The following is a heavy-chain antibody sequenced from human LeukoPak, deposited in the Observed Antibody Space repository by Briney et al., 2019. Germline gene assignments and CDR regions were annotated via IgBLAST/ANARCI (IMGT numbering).Heavy chain of an antibody. CDR2: ISGSGGST. CDR3: AKDVVLGYCSSTSCYVVRGDWDY. V-gene: IGHV3-23*01. D-gene: IGHD2-2*01. J-gene: IGHJ4*02. Sequence: PGGSLRLSCAASGFTFSSYAMSWVRQAPGKGLEWVSAISGSGGSTYYADSVKGRFTISRDNSKNTLYLQMNSLRAEDTAVYYCAKDVVLGYCSSTSCYVVRGDWDYWGQGTLVTVSS. CDR1: GFTFSSYA.